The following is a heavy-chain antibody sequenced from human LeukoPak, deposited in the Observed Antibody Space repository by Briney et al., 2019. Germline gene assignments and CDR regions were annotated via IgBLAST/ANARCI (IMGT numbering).Heavy chain of an antibody. D-gene: IGHD6-13*01. CDR3: ARDRGSSSGY. V-gene: IGHV3-9*01. J-gene: IGHJ4*02. Sequence: GGSLRLSCAASGFTFDNHAMHWVRQPPGKGLEWVSGISWNGAGIVYADSVKGRFTISRDNAKNSLYLQMNSLRAEDTAVYYCARDRGSSSGYWGQGTLVTVSS. CDR1: GFTFDNHA. CDR2: ISWNGAGI.